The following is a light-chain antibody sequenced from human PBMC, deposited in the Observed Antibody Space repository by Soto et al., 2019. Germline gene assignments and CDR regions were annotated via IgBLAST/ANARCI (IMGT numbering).Light chain of an antibody. Sequence: DIQMTQSPSTLSASVGDRVTITCRASQSISSWLAWYQQKPGKAPKLLIYKASSLESGVPSRFSGSVSETEFTLTISSLQRDDFATYYCQQYNSYSWTFGQGTKVEIK. J-gene: IGKJ1*01. V-gene: IGKV1-5*03. CDR1: QSISSW. CDR3: QQYNSYSWT. CDR2: KAS.